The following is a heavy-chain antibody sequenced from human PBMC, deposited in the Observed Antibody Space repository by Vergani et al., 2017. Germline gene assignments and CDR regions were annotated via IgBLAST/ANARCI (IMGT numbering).Heavy chain of an antibody. J-gene: IGHJ4*02. Sequence: QVTLRESGPALVKPTQTLTLTCTFSGFSLSTSGMCVSWIRQPPGKALEWLALIYWNDEKRYSPSLKSRLTITKDTSKNQVVLTMTNMDPVDTATYYCAHSRSWYDGRYYFDYWGQGTLVTVSS. CDR3: AHSRSWYDGRYYFDY. CDR2: IYWNDEK. CDR1: GFSLSTSGMC. V-gene: IGHV2-5*08. D-gene: IGHD6-13*01.